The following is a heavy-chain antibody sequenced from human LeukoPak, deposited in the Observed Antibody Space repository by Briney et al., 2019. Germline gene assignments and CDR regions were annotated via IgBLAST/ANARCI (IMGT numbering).Heavy chain of an antibody. CDR2: IIVSGGST. Sequence: GGSLRLSCAASGFTFSSYAMSWVRQAPGKGLEWVSAIIVSGGSTSYADSVKGRFTISRDHSKNTLFLQMTILRAEDTAVYYCARSDSSGYYPGYWGRGTLVTV. CDR1: GFTFSSYA. V-gene: IGHV3-23*01. J-gene: IGHJ4*01. D-gene: IGHD3-22*01. CDR3: ARSDSSGYYPGY.